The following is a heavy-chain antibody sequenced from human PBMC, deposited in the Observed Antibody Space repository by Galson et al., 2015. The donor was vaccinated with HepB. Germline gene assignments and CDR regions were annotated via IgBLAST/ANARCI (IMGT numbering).Heavy chain of an antibody. CDR2: INHSESP. CDR1: GVSFSDYY. V-gene: IGHV4-34*01. CDR3: LYVLGSGSFFIDV. D-gene: IGHD3-10*01. Sequence: ETLSLTCAVYGVSFSDYYWNWIRQPPGKGPEWIGEINHSESPKYNQSLKSRVTISVDTSKNTFSLKLSSVTAADTAGYYCLYVLGSGSFFIDVWGQGTMVTVSS. J-gene: IGHJ3*01.